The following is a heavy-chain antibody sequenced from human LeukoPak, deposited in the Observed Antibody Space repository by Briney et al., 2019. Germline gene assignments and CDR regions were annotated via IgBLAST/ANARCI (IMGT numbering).Heavy chain of an antibody. J-gene: IGHJ3*02. CDR3: AKDTRITGTTGSAFDI. D-gene: IGHD1-20*01. CDR1: GFIFINSG. V-gene: IGHV3-9*01. Sequence: PGGTLRLSCAASGFIFINSGMSWVRQAPGKGLEWVSGISWNSGSIGYADSVKGRFTISRDNAKNSLYLQMNSLRAEDTALYYCAKDTRITGTTGSAFDIWGQGTMVTVSS. CDR2: ISWNSGSI.